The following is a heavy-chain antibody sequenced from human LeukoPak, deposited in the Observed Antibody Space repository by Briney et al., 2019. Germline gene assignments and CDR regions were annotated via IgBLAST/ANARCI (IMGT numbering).Heavy chain of an antibody. CDR3: ARGGIAAERQYDY. J-gene: IGHJ4*02. CDR1: DGSFSGYY. CDR2: INHSGST. V-gene: IGHV4-34*01. D-gene: IGHD6-13*01. Sequence: PSETLSLTCAVYDGSFSGYYWSWIRQPPGKGLEWIGEINHSGSTNYNPSLKSRVTISVDTSKNQFSLKLSSVTAADTAVYYCARGGIAAERQYDYWGQGTLVTVSS.